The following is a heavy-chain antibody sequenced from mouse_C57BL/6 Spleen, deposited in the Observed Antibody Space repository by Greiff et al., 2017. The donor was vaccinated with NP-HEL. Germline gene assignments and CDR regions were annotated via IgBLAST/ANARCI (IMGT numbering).Heavy chain of an antibody. CDR1: GYTFTDYE. CDR3: TRRVTTAYAMDY. J-gene: IGHJ4*01. D-gene: IGHD2-1*01. Sequence: VKLQESGAELVRPGASVTLSCKASGYTFTDYEMHWVKQTPVHGLEWIGAIDPETGGTAYNQKFKGKAILTADKSSSTAYMELRSLTSEDSAVYYCTRRVTTAYAMDYWGQGTSVTVSS. V-gene: IGHV1-15*01. CDR2: IDPETGGT.